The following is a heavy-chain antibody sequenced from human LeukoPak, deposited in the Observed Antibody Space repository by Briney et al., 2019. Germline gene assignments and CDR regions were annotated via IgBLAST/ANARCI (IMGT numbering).Heavy chain of an antibody. CDR2: IYYSGST. D-gene: IGHD6-13*01. CDR3: ARGVAATRGPTDY. V-gene: IGHV4-30-4*08. J-gene: IGHJ4*02. Sequence: SETLSLTCTVAGGSISSGDYYWTWIRQPPGKGLEWIGYIYYSGSTYYNPSLKSRLTISVHKSKNQFSLKLSSVTAADTAVYYCARGVAATRGPTDYWGQGTLVTVSS. CDR1: GGSISSGDYY.